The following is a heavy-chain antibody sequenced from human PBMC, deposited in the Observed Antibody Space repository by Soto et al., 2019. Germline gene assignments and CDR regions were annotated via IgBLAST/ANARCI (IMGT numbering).Heavy chain of an antibody. CDR2: INPNSGGT. Sequence: QVPLVQSGAEVKKPGASVKVSCKASGYTFTGYYMHWVRQAPGQGLEWMGWINPNSGGTNYAQKFQGWVTMTRDTSISTAYMELSRLRSDDTAVYYCARGLTMVRGVITAPWSFLGYYGMDVWGQGTTVTVSS. CDR1: GYTFTGYY. V-gene: IGHV1-2*04. D-gene: IGHD3-10*01. CDR3: ARGLTMVRGVITAPWSFLGYYGMDV. J-gene: IGHJ6*02.